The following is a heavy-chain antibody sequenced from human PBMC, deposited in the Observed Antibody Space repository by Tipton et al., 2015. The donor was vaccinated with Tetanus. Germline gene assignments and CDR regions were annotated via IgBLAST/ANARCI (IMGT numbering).Heavy chain of an antibody. J-gene: IGHJ4*02. CDR1: GYTFTSFG. CDR3: ARAPNRISRAYDY. V-gene: IGHV1-18*01. CDR2: INTDKGST. Sequence: QLVQSGAEVKKPGASVKVSCKASGYTFTSFGINWVRQAPGQGLERMGWINTDKGSTNYAQNLQGRVIMSTDTSTLTAYMELRSLRSDDTAVYYCARAPNRISRAYDYWGQGTQITVSS. D-gene: IGHD1-14*01.